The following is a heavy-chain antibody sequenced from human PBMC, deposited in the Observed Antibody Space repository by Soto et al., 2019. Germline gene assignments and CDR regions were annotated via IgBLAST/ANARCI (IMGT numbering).Heavy chain of an antibody. D-gene: IGHD6-19*01. CDR1: GDTFANYD. J-gene: IGHJ3*02. V-gene: IGHV1-8*01. CDR2: MNPNNGNT. CDR3: TRGNRGWYFTGFGDAFRI. Sequence: ASVKVSCKSSGDTFANYDINWVRQATGRGLEWMGWMNPNNGNTGYAQKFQGRVTMTRNTSINTAYMELSSLSSEDTAVYYCTRGNRGWYFTGFGDAFRIWGQGTLVTVSS.